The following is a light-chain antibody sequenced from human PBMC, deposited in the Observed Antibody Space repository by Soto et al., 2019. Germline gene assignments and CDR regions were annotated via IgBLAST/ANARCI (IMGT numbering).Light chain of an antibody. CDR2: EVS. J-gene: IGLJ1*01. CDR3: SSYTSCTTLDV. V-gene: IGLV2-14*01. Sequence: QSVLTQPAAVSGSPGQSISISCTGTSSDIGDYNYVSWYQQHPGKAPKLMIYEVSHRPSGASNRFSGSKSDNTASLTISGLQAEEKAHYYCSSYTSCTTLDVYGSATKAAV. CDR1: SSDIGDYNY.